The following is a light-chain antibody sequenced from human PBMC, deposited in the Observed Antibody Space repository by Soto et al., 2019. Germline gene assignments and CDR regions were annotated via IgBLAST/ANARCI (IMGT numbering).Light chain of an antibody. J-gene: IGKJ1*01. Sequence: DIQMTQSPSSLSASVGDIVTITCRASQNIKTYLNWYQQKPGKAPNLLIYAASSLHSGVPSRFSGSGSGTDFTLTIRSLQPEDFATYYCQQSFSSPPWTFGQGTKVEIK. CDR2: AAS. V-gene: IGKV1-39*01. CDR3: QQSFSSPPWT. CDR1: QNIKTY.